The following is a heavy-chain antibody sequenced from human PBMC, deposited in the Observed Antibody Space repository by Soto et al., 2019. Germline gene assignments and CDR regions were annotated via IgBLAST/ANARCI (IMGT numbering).Heavy chain of an antibody. CDR3: ARDPLLGTAMVLWYFDL. CDR2: ISYDGSNK. Sequence: QVQLVESGGGVVQPGRSLRLSCAASGFTFNSYAMHWVRQAPGKGLEWVAIISYDGSNKYYADSVKGRFTISRDNSKNTLHLQMNSLRAEDTAVYYCARDPLLGTAMVLWYFDLWGRGTLVTVSS. CDR1: GFTFNSYA. V-gene: IGHV3-30-3*01. D-gene: IGHD5-18*01. J-gene: IGHJ2*01.